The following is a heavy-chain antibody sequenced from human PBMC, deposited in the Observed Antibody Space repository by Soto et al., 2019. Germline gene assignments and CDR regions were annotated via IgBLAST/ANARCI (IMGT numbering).Heavy chain of an antibody. Sequence: QVQLVESGGGVVQPGRSLRLSCAASGFTFSSYGMHWVRQAPGKGLEWVAVIWYDGSNKYYADSVKGRFTISRDNSKNTLYLQMNSLRAEDTAVYYCARDQSDRGDAFDIWGQGTMDTVSS. D-gene: IGHD3-10*01. J-gene: IGHJ3*02. CDR1: GFTFSSYG. V-gene: IGHV3-33*01. CDR2: IWYDGSNK. CDR3: ARDQSDRGDAFDI.